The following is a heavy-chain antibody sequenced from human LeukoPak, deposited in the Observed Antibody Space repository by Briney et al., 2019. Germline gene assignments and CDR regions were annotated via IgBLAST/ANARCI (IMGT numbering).Heavy chain of an antibody. J-gene: IGHJ4*02. CDR1: GGSFSGYY. CDR2: INHSGST. CDR3: ARHWRYHHDSSGYYAPLDY. D-gene: IGHD3-22*01. Sequence: SETLSLTCAVYGGSFSGYYWSWIRQPPGKGLECIGEINHSGSTNYNPSLKSRVTISVDTSKNQFSLKLSSVTAADTAVYYRARHWRYHHDSSGYYAPLDYWGEGTLVTVSS. V-gene: IGHV4-34*01.